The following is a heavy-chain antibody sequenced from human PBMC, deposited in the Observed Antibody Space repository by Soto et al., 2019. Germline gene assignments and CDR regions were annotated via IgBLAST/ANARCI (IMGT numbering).Heavy chain of an antibody. Sequence: SETLSLTCTVSGDSLSNYYWSWIRQPPGKRLEWIGHIYNTGNINYNPSLRSRLTISVDTPKNQVSLKMTSVTAADTALYYCARQQGYGWFDPWGQGNLVTFSS. V-gene: IGHV4-4*09. J-gene: IGHJ5*02. CDR3: ARQQGYGWFDP. CDR1: GDSLSNYY. CDR2: IYNTGNI. D-gene: IGHD5-18*01.